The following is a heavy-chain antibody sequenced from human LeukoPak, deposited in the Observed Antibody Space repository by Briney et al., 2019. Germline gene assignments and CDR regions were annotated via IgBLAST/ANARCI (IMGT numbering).Heavy chain of an antibody. J-gene: IGHJ3*02. CDR1: GGSISSGSYY. D-gene: IGHD3-10*01. V-gene: IGHV4-61*02. Sequence: PSETLSLTCTVSGGSISSGSYYWSWIRQPAGKGLEWIGRIYTSGSTNYNPPLKSRVTISVDTSKNQFSLKLSSVTAADTAVYYCARDGFGDTMVRGVISDAFDIWGQGTMVTVSS. CDR3: ARDGFGDTMVRGVISDAFDI. CDR2: IYTSGST.